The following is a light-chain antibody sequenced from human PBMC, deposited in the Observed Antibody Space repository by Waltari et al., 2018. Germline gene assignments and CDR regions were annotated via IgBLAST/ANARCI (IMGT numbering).Light chain of an antibody. Sequence: EIVLTQSPGTLSLSPGERATPPCRARQSISSSYLAWYQQKPGQAPRLLIYGASSRATGIPDRFSGSGSGTDFTLTISRLEPEDFAVYYCQQYGSSPKTFGQGTKVEIK. CDR3: QQYGSSPKT. CDR2: GAS. J-gene: IGKJ1*01. CDR1: QSISSSY. V-gene: IGKV3-20*01.